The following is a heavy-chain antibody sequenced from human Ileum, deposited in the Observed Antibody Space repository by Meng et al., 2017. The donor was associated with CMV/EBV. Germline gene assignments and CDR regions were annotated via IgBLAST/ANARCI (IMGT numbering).Heavy chain of an antibody. J-gene: IGHJ4*02. CDR3: VRDPDIVIEPGAAGEFKY. V-gene: IGHV3-30*04. CDR2: ISYDGGDK. D-gene: IGHD2-2*01. Sequence: GGSLRLSCVAFGFTSRSYTMHWVRQAPGKGLEWVAVISYDGGDKYYVDSVKGRFTISRDNSKDTLYLQMNRLRGDDTAVYYCVRDPDIVIEPGAAGEFKYWGQGTLVTVSS. CDR1: GFTSRSYT.